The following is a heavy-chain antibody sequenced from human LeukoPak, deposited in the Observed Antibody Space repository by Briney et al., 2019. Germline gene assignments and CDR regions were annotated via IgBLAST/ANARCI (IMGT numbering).Heavy chain of an antibody. D-gene: IGHD4-17*01. CDR3: ARVRVSGVDFGDYDEVF. CDR1: GYTFTSYY. J-gene: IGHJ4*02. V-gene: IGHV1-46*01. Sequence: WASVKVSCKASGYTFTSYYMHWVRQAPGQGLEWMGIINPSGGSTSYAQKFQGRVTMTRDTSTSTVYMELSSLRSEDTAVYYCARVRVSGVDFGDYDEVFWGQGTLVTVSS. CDR2: INPSGGST.